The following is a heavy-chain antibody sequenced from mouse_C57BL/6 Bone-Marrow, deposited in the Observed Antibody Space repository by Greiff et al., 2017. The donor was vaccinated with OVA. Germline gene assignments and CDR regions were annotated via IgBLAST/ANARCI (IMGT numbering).Heavy chain of an antibody. V-gene: IGHV1-54*01. J-gene: IGHJ2*01. CDR2: INPGSGGT. CDR1: GYAFTNYL. CDR3: ARGVQRYLFDD. Sequence: QVQLQQSGAELVRPGTSVKVSCKASGYAFTNYLIEWVKQRPGQGLEWIGVINPGSGGTNYNEKFKGKATLTADKSSSTAYMQLSSLTSEDSAVYFCARGVQRYLFDDWGKGTTLTVSS. D-gene: IGHD1-1*01.